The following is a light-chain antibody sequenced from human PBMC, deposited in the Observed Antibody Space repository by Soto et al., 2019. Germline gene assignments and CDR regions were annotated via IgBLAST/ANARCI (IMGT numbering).Light chain of an antibody. Sequence: QSVLTQPPSVSAAPGQKVTISCSGSSSNIGGNSVSWYQQLPGTAPKLLIYAVSDRPSGVSDRFSGSKSGISASLTISGLQTEDEADYYCISYTDRQSYLFGTGTKVTVL. J-gene: IGLJ1*01. V-gene: IGLV1-51*01. CDR2: AVS. CDR1: SSNIGGNS. CDR3: ISYTDRQSYL.